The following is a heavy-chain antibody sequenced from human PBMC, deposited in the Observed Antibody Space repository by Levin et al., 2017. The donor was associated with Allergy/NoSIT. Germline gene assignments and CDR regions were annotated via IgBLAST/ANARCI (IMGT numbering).Heavy chain of an antibody. D-gene: IGHD6-19*01. CDR1: GFTFGDYA. Sequence: GGSLRLSCTASGFTFGDYAMSWFRQAPGKGLEWVGFIRSKAYGGTTEYAASVKGRFTISRDDSKSIAYLQMNSLKTEDTAVYYCTRVEQWLVHWFDPWGQGTLVTVSS. CDR3: TRVEQWLVHWFDP. CDR2: IRSKAYGGTT. V-gene: IGHV3-49*03. J-gene: IGHJ5*02.